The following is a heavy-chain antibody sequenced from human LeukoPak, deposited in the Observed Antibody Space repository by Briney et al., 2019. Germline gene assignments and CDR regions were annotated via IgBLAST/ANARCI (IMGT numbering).Heavy chain of an antibody. D-gene: IGHD3-9*01. J-gene: IGHJ4*02. CDR2: IYSSGST. CDR1: GGSISSYY. Sequence: SETLSLTCTVSGGSISSYYWSWIRQPPGKGLEWIGYIYSSGSTNYNPSLKSRVTISVDTSKNQFSLKLSSVTAADTAVYYCASLRVYYDILTGYYPTPYFDYWGQGTLVTVSS. V-gene: IGHV4-59*01. CDR3: ASLRVYYDILTGYYPTPYFDY.